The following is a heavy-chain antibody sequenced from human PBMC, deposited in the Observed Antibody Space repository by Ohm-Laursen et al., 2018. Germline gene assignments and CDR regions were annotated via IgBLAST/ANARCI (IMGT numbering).Heavy chain of an antibody. J-gene: IGHJ3*01. CDR3: ARAFWNGYNDAFDV. D-gene: IGHD3-3*01. V-gene: IGHV4-39*01. CDR1: GGSISSSSYC. Sequence: SQTLSLTCTVSGGSISSSSYCWGWIRQPPGKGLEWIGNIYYSGSTYYNPSLRSRVSISIHTSKNQFSLKLSSVTATDTAVYYCARAFWNGYNDAFDVWGQGTMVTVSS. CDR2: IYYSGST.